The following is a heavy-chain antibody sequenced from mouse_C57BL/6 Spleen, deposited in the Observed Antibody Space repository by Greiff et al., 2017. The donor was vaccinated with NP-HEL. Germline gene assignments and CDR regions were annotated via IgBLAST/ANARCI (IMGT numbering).Heavy chain of an antibody. CDR1: GYTFTSYW. Sequence: VQLQQPGAELVRPGTSVKLSCKASGYTFTSYWMHWVKQRPGQGLEWIGVIDPSDSYTNYNQKFKGKATLTVDTSSSPAYMQLSSLTSEDAAVYYCAREDITTGVAPSYYAMDYWGQGTSVTVSS. J-gene: IGHJ4*01. V-gene: IGHV1-59*01. CDR2: IDPSDSYT. CDR3: AREDITTGVAPSYYAMDY. D-gene: IGHD1-1*01.